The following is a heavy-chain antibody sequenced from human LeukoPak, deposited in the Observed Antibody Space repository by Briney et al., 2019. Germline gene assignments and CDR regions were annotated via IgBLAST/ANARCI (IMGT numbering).Heavy chain of an antibody. CDR1: GGSISSYY. CDR3: ARGRDFWSGHDAFDI. V-gene: IGHV4-4*07. D-gene: IGHD3-3*01. J-gene: IGHJ3*02. Sequence: PSETLSLTCTVSGGSISSYYWSWIRPPAGKGLEWIGRIYTSGSTNYNPSLKSRVTMSVDTSKNQFSLKLSSVTAADTAVYYCARGRDFWSGHDAFDIWGQGTMVTVSS. CDR2: IYTSGST.